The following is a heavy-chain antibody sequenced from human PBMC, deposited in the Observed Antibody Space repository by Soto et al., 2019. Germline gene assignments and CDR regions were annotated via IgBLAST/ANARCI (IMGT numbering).Heavy chain of an antibody. V-gene: IGHV3-30*18. CDR1: GFTFSSYG. CDR3: AKEWVYDSSGWSFDY. J-gene: IGHJ4*02. Sequence: GGSLRLSCAASGFTFSSYGMHWVRQAPGKGLEWVAVISDDGSNKYYADSVKGRFTISRDNSKNTLYLQMNSLRAEDTAVFYCAKEWVYDSSGWSFDYWGQGTLVTVSS. D-gene: IGHD3-22*01. CDR2: ISDDGSNK.